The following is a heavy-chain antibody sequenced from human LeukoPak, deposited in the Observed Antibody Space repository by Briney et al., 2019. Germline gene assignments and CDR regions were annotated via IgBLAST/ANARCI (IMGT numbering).Heavy chain of an antibody. Sequence: SETLSLTCTVSGGSISSNYWNWIRQPAGKGLEWIGRIYSSGSTNYNPSFKSPVTMSIDTSKNQFSLKLNSVTAADTAVYYCARGRPGSSPFDIWGQGTKVTVSS. CDR1: GGSISSNY. V-gene: IGHV4-4*07. CDR3: ARGRPGSSPFDI. J-gene: IGHJ3*02. CDR2: IYSSGST. D-gene: IGHD3-10*01.